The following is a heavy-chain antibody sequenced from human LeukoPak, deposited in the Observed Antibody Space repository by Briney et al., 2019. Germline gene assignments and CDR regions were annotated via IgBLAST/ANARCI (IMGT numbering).Heavy chain of an antibody. J-gene: IGHJ5*02. V-gene: IGHV4-59*01. CDR1: GGSISSYY. CDR2: IYYSGST. Sequence: SQTLSLTCTVSGGSISSYYWSWIRQPPGKGLEWIGYIYYSGSTNYNPSLKSRVTISVDTSKNQFSLKLSSVTAADTAVYYCARGRGRFDPWGQGTLVTVSS. CDR3: ARGRGRFDP.